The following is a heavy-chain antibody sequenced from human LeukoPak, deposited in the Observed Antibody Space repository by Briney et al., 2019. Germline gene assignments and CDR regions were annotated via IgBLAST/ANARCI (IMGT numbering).Heavy chain of an antibody. CDR3: AREGATDYYFDP. Sequence: ASVKVSCKASGGTFSSYAIRWVRQAPGQGLEWMGWISDYSGNTKYAQNFQDRVTLTTDRSTNTAYMELRSLRSDDTAVYYCAREGATDYYFDPWGQGTLVTVSS. V-gene: IGHV1-18*01. CDR1: GGTFSSYA. CDR2: ISDYSGNT. J-gene: IGHJ4*02. D-gene: IGHD4-11*01.